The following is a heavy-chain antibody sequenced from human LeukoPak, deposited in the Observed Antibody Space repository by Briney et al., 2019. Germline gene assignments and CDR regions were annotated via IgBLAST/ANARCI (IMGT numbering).Heavy chain of an antibody. D-gene: IGHD2-2*01. V-gene: IGHV4-59*01. CDR3: ARDRSAAYGDNYYYMDV. Sequence: SETLSLTCTVSGGSISSYYWSWIRQPPGKGLEWIGYIYYSGSTNYNPSLKSRVTISVDTSKNQFSLKLSSVTAADTAVYYCARDRSAAYGDNYYYMDVWGKGTTVTVSS. J-gene: IGHJ6*03. CDR1: GGSISSYY. CDR2: IYYSGST.